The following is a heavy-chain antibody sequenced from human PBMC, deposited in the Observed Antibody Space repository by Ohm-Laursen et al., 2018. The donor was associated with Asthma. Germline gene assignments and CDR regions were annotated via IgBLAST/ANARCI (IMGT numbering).Heavy chain of an antibody. D-gene: IGHD2-15*01. CDR1: GFTFSRSY. J-gene: IGHJ4*02. CDR2: IKPDGSEK. Sequence: SLRLSCAASGFTFSRSYMTWVRQAPGKGLESVAKIKPDGSEKYYVDSVKGRFTISRDNAKNSLYLQMNSLRPEDTGVCYCAYETWWRFVNWGQGVLVTVSS. CDR3: AYETWWRFVN. V-gene: IGHV3-7*01.